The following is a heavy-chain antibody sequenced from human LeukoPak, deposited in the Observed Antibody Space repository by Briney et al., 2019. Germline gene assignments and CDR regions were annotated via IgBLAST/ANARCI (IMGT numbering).Heavy chain of an antibody. V-gene: IGHV4-59*08. CDR1: GGSISSYY. Sequence: SETLSLTCTVSGGSISSYYWSWIRQPPGKGLEWIGYIYYSGSTNYNPSLKSRVTISVDTSKNQFSLELSSVTAADTAVYYCARLPQGYYGMDVWGQGTTVTVSS. CDR3: ARLPQGYYGMDV. J-gene: IGHJ6*02. CDR2: IYYSGST.